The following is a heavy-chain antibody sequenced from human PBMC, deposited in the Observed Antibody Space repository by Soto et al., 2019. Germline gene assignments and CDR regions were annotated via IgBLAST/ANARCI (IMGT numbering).Heavy chain of an antibody. J-gene: IGHJ5*02. CDR3: ARAGPSSTVYALILHWFDP. Sequence: ASVKVSCKASGYTFTSYYMRWVRQAPGQGLEWMGIINPSGGSTSYAQKFQGRVTMTRDTSTSTVYMELSSLRSEDTAVYYCARAGPSSTVYALILHWFDPWGQGTLVTVSS. V-gene: IGHV1-46*01. CDR2: INPSGGST. D-gene: IGHD2-8*01. CDR1: GYTFTSYY.